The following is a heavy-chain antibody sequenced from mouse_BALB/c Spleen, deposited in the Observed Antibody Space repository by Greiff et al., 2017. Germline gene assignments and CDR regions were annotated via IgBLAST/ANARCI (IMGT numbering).Heavy chain of an antibody. CDR2: IDPENGDT. Sequence: VQLKESGAELVRSGASVKLSCTASGFNIKDYYMHWVKQRPEQGLEWIGWIDPENGDTEYAPKFQGKATMTADTSSNTAYLQLSSLTSEDTAVYYCAREVGLRFDYWGQGTTLTVSS. CDR1: GFNIKDYY. J-gene: IGHJ2*01. D-gene: IGHD2-4*01. CDR3: AREVGLRFDY. V-gene: IGHV14-4*02.